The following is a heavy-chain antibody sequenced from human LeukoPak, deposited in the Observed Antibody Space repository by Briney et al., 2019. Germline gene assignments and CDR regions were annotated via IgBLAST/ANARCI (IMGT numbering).Heavy chain of an antibody. Sequence: ASVKVSCKASGYTFTSYGISWVRQAPGQGLEWVGWISAYNGNTNYAQKLQGRVTMTTDTSTSTAYMELRSLRSDDTAVYYCARDWGGGIAAAGYFQHWGQGTLVTVSS. J-gene: IGHJ1*01. CDR2: ISAYNGNT. CDR3: ARDWGGGIAAAGYFQH. D-gene: IGHD6-13*01. CDR1: GYTFTSYG. V-gene: IGHV1-18*01.